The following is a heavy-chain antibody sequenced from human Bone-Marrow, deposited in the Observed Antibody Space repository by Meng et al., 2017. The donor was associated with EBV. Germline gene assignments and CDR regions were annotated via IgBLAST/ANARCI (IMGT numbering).Heavy chain of an antibody. V-gene: IGHV1-69*01. Sequence: QGQLVRSGAGGKKPGSSVKVSCKVSGDTFGYYTISWVRQALGQGPEWMGGIIPSYGTTSYAQKFQGRVTISADESTTTAYMELRSLTLDDTAVYYCARESPDRSTDPWGQGTLVTVSS. CDR3: ARESPDRSTDP. CDR2: IIPSYGTT. CDR1: GDTFGYYT. J-gene: IGHJ5*02.